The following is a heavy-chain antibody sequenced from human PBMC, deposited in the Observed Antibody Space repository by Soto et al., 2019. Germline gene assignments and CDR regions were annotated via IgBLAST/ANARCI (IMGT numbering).Heavy chain of an antibody. CDR2: ISGSGGST. CDR1: GFTFSGYA. Sequence: PGGSLRLSCAASGFTFSGYAMSWVRQAPGKGLEWVSAISGSGGSTYYADSVKGRFTISRDNSKNTLYLQMNSLRAEDTAVYYCAKDGARGLGYCSGGSCPHDAFDIWGQGTMVTVSS. V-gene: IGHV3-23*01. J-gene: IGHJ3*02. CDR3: AKDGARGLGYCSGGSCPHDAFDI. D-gene: IGHD2-15*01.